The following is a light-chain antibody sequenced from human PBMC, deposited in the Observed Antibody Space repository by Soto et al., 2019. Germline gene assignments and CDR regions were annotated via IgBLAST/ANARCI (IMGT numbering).Light chain of an antibody. Sequence: QSALTQPRSVSGSPGQSVTISCTGTSSDVGGYNYVSWYQQHPGKAPKLMIYDVSKRPSGVPDRFSGSKSGNTASLTISGLQAEDEADYYGCSYAGSYGYVFGTGTKLTVL. CDR3: CSYAGSYGYV. CDR1: SSDVGGYNY. V-gene: IGLV2-11*01. CDR2: DVS. J-gene: IGLJ1*01.